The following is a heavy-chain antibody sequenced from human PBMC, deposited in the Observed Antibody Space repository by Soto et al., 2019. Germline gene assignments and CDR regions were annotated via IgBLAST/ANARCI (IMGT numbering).Heavy chain of an antibody. J-gene: IGHJ4*02. Sequence: EVQLVESGGGLVQPGGSLRLSCTASGFTFSGYWMHWVRQGPGKGLLWVARIKNDGSGTTYADSVKGRFTISRENAKHTAYLPMESQRVEGTGVYYCGSSAIYVRGVPDEYWGQGTPVLVSS. CDR1: GFTFSGYW. V-gene: IGHV3-74*03. CDR2: IKNDGSGT. D-gene: IGHD3-10*02. CDR3: GSSAIYVRGVPDEY.